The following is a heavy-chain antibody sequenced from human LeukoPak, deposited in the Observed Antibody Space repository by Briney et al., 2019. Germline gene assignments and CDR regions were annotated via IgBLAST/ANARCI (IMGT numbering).Heavy chain of an antibody. CDR1: GFTFSKYW. V-gene: IGHV3-74*01. J-gene: IGHJ4*02. CDR2: INTDGTVT. D-gene: IGHD6-19*01. Sequence: RPGGSLRLSCAASGFTFSKYWMLWVRQAPGKGLESVSRINTDGTVTTYADSVKGRFTVSRDNADNTMFLQMNSVRDEVTAVYYCATKQWLAPPPDSWGQGTPVTVSS. CDR3: ATKQWLAPPPDS.